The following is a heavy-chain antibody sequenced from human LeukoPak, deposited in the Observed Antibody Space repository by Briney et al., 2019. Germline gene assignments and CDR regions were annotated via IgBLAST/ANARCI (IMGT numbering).Heavy chain of an antibody. CDR3: ARRYDY. D-gene: IGHD1-26*01. Sequence: SETLSLTCTVSGGSISSYYWSWIRQPPGKGLEWIGYIYYSGSTNYNPSLKSRVTISVDTSKNQFSLKLSSVTAADTAVYYCARRYDYWGQGTLVTVSS. CDR2: IYYSGST. V-gene: IGHV4-59*01. J-gene: IGHJ4*02. CDR1: GGSISSYY.